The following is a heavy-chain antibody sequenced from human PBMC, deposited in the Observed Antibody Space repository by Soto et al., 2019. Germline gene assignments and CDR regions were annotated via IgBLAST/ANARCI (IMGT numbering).Heavy chain of an antibody. V-gene: IGHV1-18*01. J-gene: IGHJ4*02. CDR1: GYTFTSYG. CDR3: ARQDVVVVAATRREQNPYYFDY. CDR2: ISAYNGNT. Sequence: QVQLVQSGAEVKKPGASVKVSCKASGYTFTSYGISWVRQAPGQGLEWMGWISAYNGNTNYAQKLQGRVTMTTDTSTSTADMERRSLRSDDTAVYYCARQDVVVVAATRREQNPYYFDYWGQGTLVTGSS. D-gene: IGHD2-15*01.